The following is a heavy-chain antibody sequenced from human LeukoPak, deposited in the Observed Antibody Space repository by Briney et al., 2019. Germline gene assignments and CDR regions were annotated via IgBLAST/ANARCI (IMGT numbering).Heavy chain of an antibody. CDR2: IRYDGNNK. D-gene: IGHD1-14*01. CDR3: VKDNPLDY. CDR1: GFTFSNYG. J-gene: IGHJ4*02. V-gene: IGHV3-30*02. Sequence: SGGSLSLSCAASGFTFSNYGMLWVRQAPGKGLEWVAFIRYDGNNKLYADSMKGRFTISRDNSKNTLYLHINSLRAEDTAVYYCVKDNPLDYWGQGTLVIVSS.